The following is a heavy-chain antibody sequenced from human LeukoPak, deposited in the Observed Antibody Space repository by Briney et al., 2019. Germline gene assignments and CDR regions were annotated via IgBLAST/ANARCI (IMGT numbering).Heavy chain of an antibody. CDR1: GFTVSSNY. D-gene: IGHD1-26*01. J-gene: IGHJ4*02. Sequence: GGSLRLSCAASGFTVSSNYMTWIRQAPGKGLEWVSIIYSGGSTSYADSVKGRFTISRDNSKNTLYLQMNSLRAEDTAVYYCARDVVGATYFDWGQGTLVTVSS. CDR3: ARDVVGATYFD. V-gene: IGHV3-53*01. CDR2: IYSGGST.